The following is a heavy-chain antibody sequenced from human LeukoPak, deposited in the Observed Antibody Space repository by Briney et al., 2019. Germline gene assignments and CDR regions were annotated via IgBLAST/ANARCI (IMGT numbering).Heavy chain of an antibody. V-gene: IGHV4-59*05. CDR1: GDSISSYY. J-gene: IGHJ4*02. CDR3: ARQGELLSPIAY. D-gene: IGHD1-26*01. Sequence: SETLSLTCTVSGDSISSYYWSWIRQPPGKGLEWIGSIYYSGSTFYNPSLKSRVTISVDTSKNQFSLKLSSVTAADTAVYYCARQGELLSPIAYWGQGTLVTVSS. CDR2: IYYSGST.